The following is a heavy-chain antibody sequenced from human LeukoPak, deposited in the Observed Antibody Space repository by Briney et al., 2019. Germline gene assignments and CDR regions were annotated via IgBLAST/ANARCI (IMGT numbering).Heavy chain of an antibody. Sequence: GGSLRLSCVASGFTFSSFAMSWVRQAPGKGLEWVAGIPSSGPITYYADSVKGRFTISRDSSKNTLYLQMNSLTAEDTGVYYCANRVAQHDSWGQGTLVTVSS. D-gene: IGHD3-16*01. V-gene: IGHV3-23*01. CDR2: IPSSGPIT. CDR1: GFTFSSFA. CDR3: ANRVAQHDS. J-gene: IGHJ5*02.